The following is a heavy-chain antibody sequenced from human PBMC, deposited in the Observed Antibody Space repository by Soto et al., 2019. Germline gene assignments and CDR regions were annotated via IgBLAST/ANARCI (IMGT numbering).Heavy chain of an antibody. J-gene: IGHJ5*02. Sequence: PGGSLRLSCAASGFSFSDHYMDWVRQAPGKGLEWVGRTTNKANRYTTEYTASVKGRFTISRDESKNSMYLQMNSLKTEDTALYYCVRETNWFDPWGRGTLVTVSS. CDR3: VRETNWFDP. V-gene: IGHV3-72*01. CDR2: TTNKANRYTT. CDR1: GFSFSDHY.